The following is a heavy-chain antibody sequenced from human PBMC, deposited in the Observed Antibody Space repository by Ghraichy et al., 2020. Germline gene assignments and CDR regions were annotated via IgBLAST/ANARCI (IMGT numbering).Heavy chain of an antibody. CDR1: GGSFSGYY. CDR3: ARLDSTSLRVFDY. D-gene: IGHD2/OR15-2a*01. J-gene: IGHJ4*02. CDR2: INHSGST. V-gene: IGHV4-34*01. Sequence: SQTLSLTCAVYGGSFSGYYWSWIRQPPGKGLEWIGEINHSGSTNYNPSLKSRVTISVDTSKNQFSLKLSSVTAADTAVYYCARLDSTSLRVFDYWGQGTLVTVSS.